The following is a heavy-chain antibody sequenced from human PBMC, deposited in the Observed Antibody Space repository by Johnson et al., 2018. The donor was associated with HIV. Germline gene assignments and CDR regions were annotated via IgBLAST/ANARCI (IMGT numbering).Heavy chain of an antibody. CDR2: IGPAGDT. V-gene: IGHV3-13*01. D-gene: IGHD2-15*01. CDR1: GFTFSSYD. J-gene: IGHJ3*02. Sequence: VQLVESGGGLVQPGGSLRLSCAASGFTFSSYDMHWVRQATGKGLEWVSTIGPAGDTYYPDSVKGRFTISRENPKNTLYLQMNTLKAEDTAVYYFGKLQYCSSGSCYFDALDIWGQGTMVPVSS. CDR3: GKLQYCSSGSCYFDALDI.